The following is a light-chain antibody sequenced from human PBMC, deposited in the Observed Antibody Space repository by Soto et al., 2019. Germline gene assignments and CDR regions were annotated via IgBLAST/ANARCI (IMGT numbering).Light chain of an antibody. Sequence: EVVLTQSPGTLSLSPGERATLSCRASQTVSSGNLVWYQQKPGLPPRLLIYGASSRAIGVPDRFTRSGSGPDFTFTITRVEPEDSALYVCHHYDYQSPLNFGGGTKVEIK. J-gene: IGKJ4*01. V-gene: IGKV3-20*01. CDR3: HHYDYQSPLN. CDR2: GAS. CDR1: QTVSSGN.